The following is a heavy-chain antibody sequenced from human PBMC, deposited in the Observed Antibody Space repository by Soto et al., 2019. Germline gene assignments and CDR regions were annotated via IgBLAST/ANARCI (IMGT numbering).Heavy chain of an antibody. CDR3: ARDPREYYFDY. V-gene: IGHV3-30*03. J-gene: IGHJ4*02. Sequence: GGSLRLSCVASGFTFSNYAMHWVRQAPGKGLEWVAIVSYDGDNEYYADSVRGRFTISRDNAKNSLYLQMNSLRAEDTAVYYCARDPREYYFDYWGQGTLVTVSS. CDR1: GFTFSNYA. CDR2: VSYDGDNE.